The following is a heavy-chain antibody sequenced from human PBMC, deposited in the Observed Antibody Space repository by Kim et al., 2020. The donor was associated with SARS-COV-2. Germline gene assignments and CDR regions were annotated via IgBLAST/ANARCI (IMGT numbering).Heavy chain of an antibody. V-gene: IGHV6-1*01. CDR3: AEGWHWLNW. J-gene: IGHJ4*02. CDR1: GDSVSRNTAA. CDR2: TYYRSKWYN. Sequence: SQTLSLTCDISGDSVSRNTAAWNWIRQSPSRGLEWLGKTYYRSKWYNDFAVSVKSRITINPDTSKNQFSLQLNSVTPEDTAVYYCAEGWHWLNWWGQGTLVTVSS. D-gene: IGHD6-19*01.